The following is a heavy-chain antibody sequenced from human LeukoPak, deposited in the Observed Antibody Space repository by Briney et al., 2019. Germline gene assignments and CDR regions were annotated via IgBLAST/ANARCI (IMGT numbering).Heavy chain of an antibody. D-gene: IGHD6-13*01. CDR2: ISSSSSYI. CDR1: GFTFSTFW. J-gene: IGHJ4*02. CDR3: AKHSSSWHYFDY. V-gene: IGHV3-21*04. Sequence: KPGGSLRLSCAASGFTFSTFWMNWVRQAPGKGLEWVSSISSSSSYIYYADSVKGRFTISRDNSKNTLFLQMDSLRADDTAVYYCAKHSSSWHYFDYWGQGTLVTVSS.